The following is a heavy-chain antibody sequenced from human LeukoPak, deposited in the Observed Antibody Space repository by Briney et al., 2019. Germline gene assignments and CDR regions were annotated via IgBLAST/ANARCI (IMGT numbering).Heavy chain of an antibody. Sequence: SSETLSLTCTVSGGSISSYYWSWIRQPPGKGLEWIGYIYSGKTDYNPSLKSRVTISVDTSKNQFSLKLSSVSAADTAVYYCARGFEYNYRYTFGYWGQGTLVTVSS. CDR3: ARGFEYNYRYTFGY. D-gene: IGHD5-18*01. V-gene: IGHV4-59*01. CDR1: GGSISSYY. CDR2: IYSGKT. J-gene: IGHJ4*02.